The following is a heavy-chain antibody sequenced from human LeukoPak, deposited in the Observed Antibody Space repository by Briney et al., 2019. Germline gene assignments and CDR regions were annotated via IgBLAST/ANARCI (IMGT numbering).Heavy chain of an antibody. CDR3: ARAHERITIFGVVIDY. CDR2: ISYDGSNK. J-gene: IGHJ4*02. Sequence: GGSLRLSCAASGFTFSSYAMHWVRQAPGKGLEWVAVISYDGSNKYYADSVKGRFTISSDNSKNTLYLQMNSLRGEDTAVYYCARAHERITIFGVVIDYWGQGTLVTVSS. V-gene: IGHV3-30-3*01. D-gene: IGHD3-3*01. CDR1: GFTFSSYA.